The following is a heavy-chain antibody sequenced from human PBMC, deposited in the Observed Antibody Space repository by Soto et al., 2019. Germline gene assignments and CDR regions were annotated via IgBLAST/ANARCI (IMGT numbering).Heavy chain of an antibody. CDR2: IKHDGSEE. CDR3: ARSGRDGYNP. V-gene: IGHV3-7*01. D-gene: IGHD5-12*01. Sequence: VGSLRLSCEASGFTFSNFWMTCVRQAPGKGLEWVANIKHDGSEENYLDSVKGRFTISRDNTKNLVYLQMNRLRAEDTAVYYCARSGRDGYNPWGQGTLVTVSS. CDR1: GFTFSNFW. J-gene: IGHJ5*02.